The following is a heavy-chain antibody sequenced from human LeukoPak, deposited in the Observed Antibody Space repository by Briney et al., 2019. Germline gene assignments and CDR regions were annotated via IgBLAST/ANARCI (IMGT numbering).Heavy chain of an antibody. J-gene: IGHJ4*02. CDR3: ARDGIVGATSPDY. CDR1: GGTFSSYA. D-gene: IGHD1-26*01. CDR2: IIPIFGTA. V-gene: IGHV1-69*06. Sequence: ASVTVSCKASGGTFSSYAISGVRQAPGQGLGWMGRIIPIFGTANYAQKFQGRVTITADKSTSTAYMELSSLRSEDTAVYYCARDGIVGATSPDYWGQGTLVTVSS.